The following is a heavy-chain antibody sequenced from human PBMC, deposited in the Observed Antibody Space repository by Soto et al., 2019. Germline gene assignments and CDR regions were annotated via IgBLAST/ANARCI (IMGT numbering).Heavy chain of an antibody. CDR3: ARDRHDGLDY. CDR1: GFTFSSYA. J-gene: IGHJ4*02. V-gene: IGHV3-30-3*01. CDR2: ISYDGSNK. Sequence: HPGGSLRLSCAASGFTFSSYAMHWVRQAPGKGLEWVAVISYDGSNKYYADSVKGRFTISRDNSKNTLYLQMNSLRAEDTAVYYCARDRHDGLDYWGQGTLVTVSS.